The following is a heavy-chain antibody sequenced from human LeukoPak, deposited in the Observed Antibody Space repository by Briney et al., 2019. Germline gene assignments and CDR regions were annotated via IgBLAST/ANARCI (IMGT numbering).Heavy chain of an antibody. V-gene: IGHV3-23*01. J-gene: IGHJ4*02. CDR2: ISGSGGST. D-gene: IGHD6-13*01. CDR1: GFTYSSYA. Sequence: GGSLRLSCAASGFTYSSYAMSWVRQAPGKGLEWVSAISGSGGSTYYADSVKGRFTISRDNAKNSLYLQMNSLRAEDTAVYYCARDLAIAAAGIYGYWGQGTLVTVSS. CDR3: ARDLAIAAAGIYGY.